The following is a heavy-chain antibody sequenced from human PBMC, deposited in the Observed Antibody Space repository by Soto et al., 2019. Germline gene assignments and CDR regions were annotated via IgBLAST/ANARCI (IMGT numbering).Heavy chain of an antibody. CDR1: GFTFSSYS. J-gene: IGHJ4*02. D-gene: IGHD4-17*01. V-gene: IGHV3-21*01. Sequence: GGSLRLSCAASGFTFSSYSMNWVRQAPGKGLEWVSSISSSSSYIYYADSVKGRFTISRDNAKNSLYLQMNSLRAEDTAVYYCARAELYYGDYVPRGDYWGQGTLVTVSS. CDR2: ISSSSSYI. CDR3: ARAELYYGDYVPRGDY.